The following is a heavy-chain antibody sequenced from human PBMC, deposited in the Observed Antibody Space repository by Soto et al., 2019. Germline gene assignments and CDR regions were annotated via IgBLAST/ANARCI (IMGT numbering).Heavy chain of an antibody. J-gene: IGHJ4*02. Sequence: PSETLSLTCTVSGDYFSDYYWNWIRQVPGKGLEWIGFVFHSATTSYNPSLKIRVAISDDTSKKQFSLRLTSVTAADTAIYYCARGHYSSGWPIDHWGQGILVTVSS. CDR1: GDYFSDYY. D-gene: IGHD6-19*01. CDR3: ARGHYSSGWPIDH. V-gene: IGHV4-59*01. CDR2: VFHSATT.